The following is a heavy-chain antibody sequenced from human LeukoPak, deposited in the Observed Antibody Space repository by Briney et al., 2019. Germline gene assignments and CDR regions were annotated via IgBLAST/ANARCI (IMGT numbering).Heavy chain of an antibody. J-gene: IGHJ4*02. CDR2: ISAYNGNT. CDR1: GYTFTSYG. D-gene: IGHD6-19*01. V-gene: IGHV1-18*01. CDR3: ARTRAVAGTHYFDY. Sequence: ASVKVSCKASGYTFTSYGISWVRQAPGQGLEWMGWISAYNGNTNYAQKLQGRVTMTTDTSTSTAYMELRSLRSDDTAVYYCARTRAVAGTHYFDYWGQGTWSPSPQ.